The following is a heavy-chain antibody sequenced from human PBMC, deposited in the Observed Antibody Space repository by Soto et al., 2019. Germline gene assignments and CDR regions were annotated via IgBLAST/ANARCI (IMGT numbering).Heavy chain of an antibody. V-gene: IGHV3-30*18. J-gene: IGHJ6*01. CDR3: AKDRTTGTQGLFYGLAV. CDR2: ISFDGSDK. Sequence: QMQLVESGGGVVQPGRSLRLSCVASGFTFNRYGMHWVRQAPGKGLEWVALISFDGSDKFYLDSVKGRFTLSRDNSKNTMFLQMNNLRSEDTALYYCAKDRTTGTQGLFYGLAVWGQGTTVTVSS. D-gene: IGHD4-4*01. CDR1: GFTFNRYG.